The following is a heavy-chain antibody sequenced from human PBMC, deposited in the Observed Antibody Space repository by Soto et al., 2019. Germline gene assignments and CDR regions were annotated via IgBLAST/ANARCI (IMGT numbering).Heavy chain of an antibody. CDR2: IYHSGST. J-gene: IGHJ5*02. D-gene: IGHD2-15*01. CDR3: ARDGTDIVVVVAAKGDWFDP. V-gene: IGHV4-38-2*02. Sequence: SETLSLTCAVSGYSISSGYYWGWIRQPPGKGLEWIGSIYHSGSTYYNPSLKSRVTISVDTSKNQFSLKLSSVTAADTAVYYCARDGTDIVVVVAAKGDWFDPWGQGTLVTVSS. CDR1: GYSISSGYY.